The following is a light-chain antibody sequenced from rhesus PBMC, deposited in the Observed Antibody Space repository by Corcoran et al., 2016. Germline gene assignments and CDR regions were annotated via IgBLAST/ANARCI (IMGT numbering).Light chain of an antibody. CDR3: LQHNSYPLT. Sequence: DIQMTQSPSFLSASVGDRVTITCRASQGISRYLNWFQQKPGKAPKLLIYDASSLESGVPSRFSGSGSGTDFTLTIPSLQPADFASYYCLQHNSYPLTFGGGTKVEIK. J-gene: IGKJ4*01. CDR1: QGISRY. V-gene: IGKV1-28*02. CDR2: DAS.